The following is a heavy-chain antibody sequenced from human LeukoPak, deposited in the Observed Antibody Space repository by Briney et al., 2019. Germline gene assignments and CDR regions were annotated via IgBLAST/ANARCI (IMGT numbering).Heavy chain of an antibody. D-gene: IGHD4-23*01. Sequence: SETLSLTCAVSGYSISSGNSWGWVRQPPGKGLEWIGSIYHSGSSYYNPSLKSRVTISVDTSKNQFSLKLSSVTAADTAVYYCARVRWGYFDYWGQGTLVTVSS. J-gene: IGHJ4*02. CDR1: GYSISSGNS. CDR2: IYHSGSS. CDR3: ARVRWGYFDY. V-gene: IGHV4-38-2*01.